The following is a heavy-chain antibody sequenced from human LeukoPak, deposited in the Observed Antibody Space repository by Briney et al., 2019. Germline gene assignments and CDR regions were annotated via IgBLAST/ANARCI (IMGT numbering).Heavy chain of an antibody. D-gene: IGHD1-14*01. CDR2: IYHTGIT. Sequence: SETLSLIRTVSGGSIGNDYWTWIRQPPGEALEWIGNIYHTGITNYNPSLKSRVAISVDTSKNQFSLRLNSVTAADTALYYCARDEPRGAWVYWGQGALVTVSS. CDR3: ARDEPRGAWVY. CDR1: GGSIGNDY. J-gene: IGHJ4*02. V-gene: IGHV4-59*01.